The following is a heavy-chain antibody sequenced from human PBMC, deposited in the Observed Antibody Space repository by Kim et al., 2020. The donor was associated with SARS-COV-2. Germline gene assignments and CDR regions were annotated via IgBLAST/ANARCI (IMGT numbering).Heavy chain of an antibody. D-gene: IGHD2-15*01. J-gene: IGHJ4*02. CDR3: ARDFGFCSGATCPTPPRCDY. CDR1: GFSFNTYS. V-gene: IGHV3-48*02. CDR2: ISSSSTTA. Sequence: GGSLRLSCAASGFSFNTYSMVWVRQAPGKGLEWLSYISSSSTTAYYADSVEGRFTISRDNAKNSLYLQMNSLRDEDTALYYCARDFGFCSGATCPTPPRCDYGGGGTRVTVS.